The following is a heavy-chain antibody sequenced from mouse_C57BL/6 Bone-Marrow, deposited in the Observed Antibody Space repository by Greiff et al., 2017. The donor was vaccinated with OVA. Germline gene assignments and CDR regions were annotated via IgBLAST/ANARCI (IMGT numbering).Heavy chain of an antibody. CDR2: ISSGGSYT. Sequence: EVQLQESGGDLVKPGGSLKLSCAASGFTFSSYGMSWVRQTPDKRLEWVATISSGGSYTYYPDSVKGRFTISRDNAKNTLYLQMSSLKSEDTAMYYCARNYYGFAYWGQGTLVTVSA. CDR3: ARNYYGFAY. CDR1: GFTFSSYG. J-gene: IGHJ3*01. D-gene: IGHD1-1*01. V-gene: IGHV5-6*01.